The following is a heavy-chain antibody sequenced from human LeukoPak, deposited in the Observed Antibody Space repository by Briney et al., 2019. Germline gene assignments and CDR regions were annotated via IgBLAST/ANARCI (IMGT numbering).Heavy chain of an antibody. D-gene: IGHD3-16*02. J-gene: IGHJ4*02. CDR2: IKQDGNEK. CDR3: ARAGDPSDYVWGSYRYNDPKKYYFDY. V-gene: IGHV3-7*01. Sequence: PGGSLRLSCAASGFTFRTYWMSWVRQAPGKGLEWVANIKQDGNEKYYVDSVKGRFTISRDNAKNSLYLQMNSLRAEDTAVYYCARAGDPSDYVWGSYRYNDPKKYYFDYWGQGTLVTVSS. CDR1: GFTFRTYW.